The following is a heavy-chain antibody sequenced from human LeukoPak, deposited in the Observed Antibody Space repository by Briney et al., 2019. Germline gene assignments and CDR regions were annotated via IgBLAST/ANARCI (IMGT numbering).Heavy chain of an antibody. V-gene: IGHV4-38-2*02. D-gene: IGHD3-22*01. Sequence: PSETLSLTCTVSGYSISSGYYWGWIRQPPGKGREGIGSFYHSGSTYYNPSLKSRVTISVDTSKNHFSLKLSSVTAADTAVYYCARDRGYYYDSSGYWAFDYWGQGTLVTVSS. CDR3: ARDRGYYYDSSGYWAFDY. CDR2: FYHSGST. J-gene: IGHJ4*02. CDR1: GYSISSGYY.